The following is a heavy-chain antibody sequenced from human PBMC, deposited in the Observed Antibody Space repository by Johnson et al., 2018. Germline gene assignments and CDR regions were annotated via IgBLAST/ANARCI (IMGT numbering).Heavy chain of an antibody. CDR2: LNENGNKR. CDR3: ARGSDYIPMQGHYYYNVDV. J-gene: IGHJ6*02. V-gene: IGHV3-7*01. CDR1: GFTFDTYW. Sequence: EVQLVESGGGLVQPGGSXRLSCVTSGFTFDTYWMTWVRQAPGKSLEWVANLNENGNKRNYVDSVRGRPSISRDNAKNSLYLQMDSLTAEDTAIYYCARGSDYIPMQGHYYYNVDVWCQGTTVTVSS. D-gene: IGHD4-11*01.